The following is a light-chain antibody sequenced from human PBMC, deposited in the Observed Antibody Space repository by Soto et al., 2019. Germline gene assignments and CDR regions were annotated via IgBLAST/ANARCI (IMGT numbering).Light chain of an antibody. J-gene: IGKJ4*01. Sequence: DIQMTQSPSSLSASVGDRVTITCQASQDISNYLNWYQQKPGKAPKLLIYDASNLETGVPSRFSGSGSGTDFTFTISSLQPEDIATYYCQQYDNLLLLTFGGGTKV. CDR2: DAS. V-gene: IGKV1-33*01. CDR3: QQYDNLLLLT. CDR1: QDISNY.